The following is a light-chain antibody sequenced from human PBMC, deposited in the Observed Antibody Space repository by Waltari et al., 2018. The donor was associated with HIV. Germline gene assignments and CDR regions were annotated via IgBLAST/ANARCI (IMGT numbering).Light chain of an antibody. Sequence: QSALTQPASVSGSPGQSITISCSGPPSDIDPLNYVYWYQQHPGNVPKLIFFEVYDPSVGLSDRCSASKSGKTASLTISHLQPDDEADYFCSSYSTRNFLMFGGGTKLTVL. V-gene: IGLV2-14*03. CDR1: PSDIDPLNY. CDR3: SSYSTRNFLM. J-gene: IGLJ3*02. CDR2: EVY.